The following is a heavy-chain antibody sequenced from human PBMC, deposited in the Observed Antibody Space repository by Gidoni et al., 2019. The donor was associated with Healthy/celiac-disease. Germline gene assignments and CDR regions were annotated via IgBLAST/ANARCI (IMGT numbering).Heavy chain of an antibody. J-gene: IGHJ5*02. V-gene: IGHV4-34*01. D-gene: IGHD1-7*01. Sequence: QVQLQQWGAGLLKPSETLSLTCAVYGGSFSGYYWRWIRQPPGKGLEWIGEINHSGSTNYHPSLKSRVTISVDTSKNQFSLKLSSVTAADTAVYYCARGWNSLPDTRYNWFDPWGQGTLVTVSS. CDR3: ARGWNSLPDTRYNWFDP. CDR2: INHSGST. CDR1: GGSFSGYY.